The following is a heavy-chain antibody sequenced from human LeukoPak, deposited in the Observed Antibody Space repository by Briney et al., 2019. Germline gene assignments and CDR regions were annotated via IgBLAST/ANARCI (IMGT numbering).Heavy chain of an antibody. CDR1: GGSISSYY. D-gene: IGHD2-2*02. J-gene: IGHJ4*02. CDR3: GRVSCSSTSCYSDY. Sequence: SETLSLTCTVSGGSISSYYWSWIRQPAGKGLEWIGRIYTSGSTNYNPSLKSRVTMSVDTSKNQFSLKLSSVTAADTAVYYCGRVSCSSTSCYSDYWGQGTLVTVSP. CDR2: IYTSGST. V-gene: IGHV4-4*07.